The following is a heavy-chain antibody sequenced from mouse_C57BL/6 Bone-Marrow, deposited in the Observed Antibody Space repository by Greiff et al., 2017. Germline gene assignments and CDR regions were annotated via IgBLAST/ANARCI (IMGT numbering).Heavy chain of an antibody. Sequence: QVQLKQPGAELVKPGASVKLSCKASGYSFTSYWMHWVKQRPGRGLEWIGRIDPNSGGTKYNAKFKSKATLTVDKPSSTAYMQLSLLSSEDSAVYYCASSPRYYDSYYYAMYYCGQGTSVTVSS. CDR2: IDPNSGGT. CDR1: GYSFTSYW. J-gene: IGHJ4*01. CDR3: ASSPRYYDSYYYAMYY. D-gene: IGHD2-4*01. V-gene: IGHV1-72*01.